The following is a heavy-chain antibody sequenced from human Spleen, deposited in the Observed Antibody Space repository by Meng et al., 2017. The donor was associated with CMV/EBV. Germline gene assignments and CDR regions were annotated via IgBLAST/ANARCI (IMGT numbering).Heavy chain of an antibody. CDR3: ARDSSFVVVLDATVGARGGMDV. D-gene: IGHD2-2*01. Sequence: SETLSLTCTVSGGPISSYYWSWIRQPPGKGLEWIGYIYYSGSTNYNPSLKSRVTISVDTSKNQFSLKLNSVTAADTAVYYCARDSSFVVVLDATVGARGGMDVWGQGTTVTVSS. CDR2: IYYSGST. J-gene: IGHJ6*02. CDR1: GGPISSYY. V-gene: IGHV4-59*12.